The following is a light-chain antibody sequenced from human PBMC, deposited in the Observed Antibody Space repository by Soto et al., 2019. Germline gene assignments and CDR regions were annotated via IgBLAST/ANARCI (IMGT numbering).Light chain of an antibody. V-gene: IGKV1-6*02. Sequence: QMTQYHYSLSASVGDRVTITCQASQDISDYLNWYQQRPGKAPKLLIYAASGLPAGVPSRLSGTGSGIDFTLTISGLQPEDFASYYCLLEDNYPLTDGGGTKVAI. CDR2: AAS. J-gene: IGKJ4*01. CDR3: LLEDNYPLT. CDR1: QDISDY.